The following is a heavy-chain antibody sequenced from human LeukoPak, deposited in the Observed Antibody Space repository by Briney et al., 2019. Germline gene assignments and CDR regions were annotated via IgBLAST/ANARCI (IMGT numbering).Heavy chain of an antibody. V-gene: IGHV3-7*01. Sequence: GGSLRLSCAASEFTVSVNYMSWVRQAPGKGLEWVANIKQDGSEKYYVDSVKGRFTISRDNAKNSLYLQMNSLRAEDTAVYYCARDRMGSLDYWGQGTLVTVSS. D-gene: IGHD1-26*01. J-gene: IGHJ4*02. CDR2: IKQDGSEK. CDR1: EFTVSVNY. CDR3: ARDRMGSLDY.